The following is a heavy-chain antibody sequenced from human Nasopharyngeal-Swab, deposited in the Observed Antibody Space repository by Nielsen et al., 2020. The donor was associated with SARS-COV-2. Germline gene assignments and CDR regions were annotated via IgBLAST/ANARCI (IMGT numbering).Heavy chain of an antibody. J-gene: IGHJ4*02. CDR1: GFTFSSYW. Sequence: GGSLRLSCAASGFTFSSYWMHWVRQAPGKGLVWVSRINDDGRDTIYADSVKGRFTISRDNAKNTLYLQMNSLRAEDTAVYYCVRATNLGGSLWVPDYWGQGTQVTVSS. CDR3: VRATNLGGSLWVPDY. CDR2: INDDGRDT. D-gene: IGHD5-12*01. V-gene: IGHV3-74*01.